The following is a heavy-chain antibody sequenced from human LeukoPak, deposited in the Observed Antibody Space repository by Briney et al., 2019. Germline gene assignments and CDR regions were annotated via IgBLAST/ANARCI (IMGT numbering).Heavy chain of an antibody. V-gene: IGHV3-9*01. J-gene: IGHJ4*01. D-gene: IGHD3-10*01. CDR1: GFTFDDYA. CDR3: VKGGGPNPYTSGSYYAY. CDR2: INWNSGWI. Sequence: GGSMRLSCAASGFTFDDYAMHWVRQVPGKGLEWVSGINWNSGWIAYADSVKGRFTISRDNAKNSLYLQMSSLRPEDTALFYCVKGGGPNPYTSGSYYAYWGQGTLVIVSS.